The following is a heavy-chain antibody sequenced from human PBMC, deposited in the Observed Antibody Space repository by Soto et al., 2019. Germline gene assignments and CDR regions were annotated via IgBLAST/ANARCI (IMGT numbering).Heavy chain of an antibody. V-gene: IGHV1-8*01. D-gene: IGHD4-17*01. CDR2: MNPNSDNT. CDR1: GYTFTSFD. Sequence: QVQLVQSGAEVKKLGASVKVSCKASGYTFTSFDVNWVRQATGQGLEYLGWMNPNSDNTANVQKFQRRVTMTWDTSITAVYMELSSLRSEDTAVYFCARGIKYGAYSRWFDPWGQGTLVTVSS. J-gene: IGHJ5*02. CDR3: ARGIKYGAYSRWFDP.